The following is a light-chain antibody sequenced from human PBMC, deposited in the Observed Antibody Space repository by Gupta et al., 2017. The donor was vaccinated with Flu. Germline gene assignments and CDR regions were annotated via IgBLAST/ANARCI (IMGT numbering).Light chain of an antibody. CDR1: QSVSSY. J-gene: IGKJ4*01. Sequence: DIVLPQSPATLSLPPGERATLSCRASQSVSSYLAWYQQKPGQAPRRLIYDASNRATGIPARLSGSGSGTEFTLTISSLEPEDFAVYYCQQRSNWLLTFGGGTKVEIK. CDR2: DAS. V-gene: IGKV3-11*01. CDR3: QQRSNWLLT.